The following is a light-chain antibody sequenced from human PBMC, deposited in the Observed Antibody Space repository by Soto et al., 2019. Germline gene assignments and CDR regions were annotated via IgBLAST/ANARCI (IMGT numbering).Light chain of an antibody. V-gene: IGKV3-20*01. CDR1: QTVRTY. Sequence: EIVLTQSPATLSLSPGERATLSCRASQTVRTYLAWYQQRPGQAPRLVIFGASIRVKGIPDRFIGSGSGTDFTLTISRLEPEDFAVYYCQHYVTSLTTFGPGTKVDIK. J-gene: IGKJ1*01. CDR2: GAS. CDR3: QHYVTSLTT.